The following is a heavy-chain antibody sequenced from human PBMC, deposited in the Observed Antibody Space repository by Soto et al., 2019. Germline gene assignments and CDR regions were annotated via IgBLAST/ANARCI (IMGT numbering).Heavy chain of an antibody. V-gene: IGHV1-2*04. D-gene: IGHD4-17*01. CDR1: GYTFTGYY. CDR2: INPNSGGT. CDR3: ALTTVTTQGDYYMDV. Sequence: ASVKVSCKASGYTFTGYYMHWVRQAPGQGLEWMGWINPNSGGTNYAQKFQGWVTMTRDTSISTAYMELSRLRSDDTAVYYCALTTVTTQGDYYMDVWGKGTTVTVSS. J-gene: IGHJ6*03.